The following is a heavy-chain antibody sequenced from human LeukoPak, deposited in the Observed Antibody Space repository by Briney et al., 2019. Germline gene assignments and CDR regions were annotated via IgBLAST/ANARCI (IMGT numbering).Heavy chain of an antibody. D-gene: IGHD6-13*01. J-gene: IGHJ4*02. CDR2: INHSGST. CDR3: ARRPEVIYGSSWYGVDY. V-gene: IGHV4-34*01. Sequence: GSLRLSCAASGFTVSSNYMSWVRQAPGKGLEWIGEINHSGSTNYNPSLKSRVTISVDTSKNQFSLKLSSVTAADTAVYYCARRPEVIYGSSWYGVDYWGQGTLVTVSS. CDR1: GFTVSSNY.